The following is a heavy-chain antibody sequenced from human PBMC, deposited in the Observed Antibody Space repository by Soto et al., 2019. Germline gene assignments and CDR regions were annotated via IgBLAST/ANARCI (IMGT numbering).Heavy chain of an antibody. V-gene: IGHV2-5*02. Sequence: SGPTLVKPTQTLTLTCTFSGFSLSTSGVGVGWIRQPPGKALEWLALIYWDDDKRYSPSLKSRLTITKDTSKNQVVLTMTNMDPVDTATYYCAQTPDYDILTGYPSGPFDYWGQGTLVTVSS. J-gene: IGHJ4*02. CDR2: IYWDDDK. CDR3: AQTPDYDILTGYPSGPFDY. D-gene: IGHD3-9*01. CDR1: GFSLSTSGVG.